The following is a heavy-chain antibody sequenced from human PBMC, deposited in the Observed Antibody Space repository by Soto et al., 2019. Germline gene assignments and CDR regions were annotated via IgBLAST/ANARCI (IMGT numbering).Heavy chain of an antibody. CDR1: GYGFTSYW. V-gene: IGHV5-51*01. J-gene: IGHJ5*02. CDR3: ARHMPPYYDFWSGYYTPGWFDP. D-gene: IGHD3-3*01. Sequence: PGESLKISCKGSGYGFTSYWIGWVRQMPGKGLEWMGIIYPGDSDTRYSPSFQGQVTISADKSISTAYLQWSSLKASDTAMYYCARHMPPYYDFWSGYYTPGWFDPWGQGTLVTVSS. CDR2: IYPGDSDT.